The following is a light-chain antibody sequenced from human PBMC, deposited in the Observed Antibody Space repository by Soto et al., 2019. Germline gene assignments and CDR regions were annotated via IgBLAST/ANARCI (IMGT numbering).Light chain of an antibody. Sequence: EVLLTQSPVTLSLSPGERATLSCRASQSFRGLLAWYQQKPGQAPRLLIYDAYNRATGIPPRFSGSGSGTDFTLTISSLDPEDSAVYYCQQRHMWPITCGQGTRLEI. CDR1: QSFRGL. V-gene: IGKV3-11*01. CDR3: QQRHMWPIT. CDR2: DAY. J-gene: IGKJ5*01.